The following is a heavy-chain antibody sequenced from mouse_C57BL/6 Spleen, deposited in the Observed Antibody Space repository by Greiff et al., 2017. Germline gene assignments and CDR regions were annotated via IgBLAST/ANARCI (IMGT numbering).Heavy chain of an antibody. D-gene: IGHD1-1*01. V-gene: IGHV1-53*01. CDR3: ARSGYYGSGRFDV. J-gene: IGHJ1*03. CDR2: INPSNGGT. Sequence: QVQLQQPGTELVKPGASVKLSCKASGYTFTSYWMHWVKQRPGQGLEWIGNINPSNGGTNYNEKFKSKATLTVDQSSSTAYMQLSSLTSEDSAVYYCARSGYYGSGRFDVWGTGTTVTVSS. CDR1: GYTFTSYW.